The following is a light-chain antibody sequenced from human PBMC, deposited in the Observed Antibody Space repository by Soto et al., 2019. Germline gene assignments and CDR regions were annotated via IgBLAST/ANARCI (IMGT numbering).Light chain of an antibody. Sequence: DIQMTQSPSTLSASVGDTVTVTCRASQSVSGWLAWYQQKPGKAPKLLIYAASTLQSGVPSRFSGSKSGTDFTLTISSLQPEDFATYYCQQSYSSPITFGQGTRLEIK. V-gene: IGKV1-39*01. J-gene: IGKJ5*01. CDR2: AAS. CDR3: QQSYSSPIT. CDR1: QSVSGW.